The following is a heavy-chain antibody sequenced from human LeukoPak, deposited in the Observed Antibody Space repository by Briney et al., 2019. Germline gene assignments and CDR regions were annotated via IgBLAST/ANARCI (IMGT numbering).Heavy chain of an antibody. V-gene: IGHV1-69*05. Sequence: SXXVSCKAPGDTFSSYAISWVRQAPGQGLEWMGGIIPILGTANYAQKFQGRVTITTDESTSTAYMELSSLRSEDTAVYYCAREKSYSSGWYYFDYWGQGTLVTVSS. CDR3: AREKSYSSGWYYFDY. D-gene: IGHD6-19*01. J-gene: IGHJ4*02. CDR2: IIPILGTA. CDR1: GDTFSSYA.